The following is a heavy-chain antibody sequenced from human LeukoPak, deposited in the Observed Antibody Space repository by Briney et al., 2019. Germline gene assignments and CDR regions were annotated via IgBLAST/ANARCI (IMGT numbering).Heavy chain of an antibody. CDR2: ISGSGGST. CDR1: GFTFSNYA. CDR3: AKSRSGSANWALQIFDN. V-gene: IGHV3-23*01. J-gene: IGHJ4*02. Sequence: GGSLRLSCAASGFTFSNYAMNWVRQAPGKGRGWVSFISGSGGSTYYADYLKGRFTISRDNSKNSLFVQMNSLRAEDTAVYFCAKSRSGSANWALQIFDNWGQGTLVTVSS. D-gene: IGHD1-1*01.